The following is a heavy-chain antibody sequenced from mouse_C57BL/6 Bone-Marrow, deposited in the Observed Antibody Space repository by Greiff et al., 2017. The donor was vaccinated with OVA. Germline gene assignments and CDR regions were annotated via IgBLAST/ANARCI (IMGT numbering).Heavy chain of an antibody. J-gene: IGHJ1*03. V-gene: IGHV1-15*01. CDR3: TRGSLGWYFDV. D-gene: IGHD3-3*01. CDR2: IDPETGGT. CDR1: GYTFTDYE. Sequence: VQLQQSGAELVRPGASVTLSCKASGYTFTDYEMHWVKQTPVHGLEWIGAIDPETGGTAYNQKFKGKAILTADKSSSTAYMELRSLTSEDSAVYYCTRGSLGWYFDVWVTGTTVTVSS.